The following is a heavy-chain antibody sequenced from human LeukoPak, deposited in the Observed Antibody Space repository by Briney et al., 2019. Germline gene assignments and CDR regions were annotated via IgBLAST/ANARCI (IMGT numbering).Heavy chain of an antibody. CDR2: IGTAGDT. D-gene: IGHD2-8*02. V-gene: IGHV3-13*01. J-gene: IGHJ6*03. CDR1: GFTFSSYD. CDR3: ARASVGWWHDRPYYMDV. Sequence: GGSLRLSCAASGFTFSSYDMHWVRQATGKGLEWVSAIGTAGDTYYPGSVKGRFTISRENAKNSLYLQMNSLRAGDTAVYYCARASVGWWHDRPYYMDVWGKGTTVTVSS.